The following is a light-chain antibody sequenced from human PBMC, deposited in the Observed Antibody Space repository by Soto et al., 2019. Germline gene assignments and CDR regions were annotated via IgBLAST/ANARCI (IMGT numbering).Light chain of an antibody. Sequence: EIVLTQSPGTLSLSPGERATLSCRASQSVSSSSLAWYQQKPGQAPRLLIYGASSRATGIPDRFSGSGSGTDFTLTINRLEPEDFAVYYCQQYGNSPKYTFGQGTKLEIK. CDR3: QQYGNSPKYT. CDR2: GAS. J-gene: IGKJ2*01. CDR1: QSVSSSS. V-gene: IGKV3-20*01.